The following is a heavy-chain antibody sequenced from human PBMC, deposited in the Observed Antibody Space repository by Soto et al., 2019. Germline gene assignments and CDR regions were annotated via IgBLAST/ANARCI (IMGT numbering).Heavy chain of an antibody. V-gene: IGHV3-30*04. J-gene: IGHJ6*02. CDR1: GFAFSAYS. CDR2: IQHNAEHI. CDR3: VRVGWRYDYGNGLDG. D-gene: IGHD3-16*01. Sequence: QVLLVESGGGVVQPGGSLRLSCEASGFAFSAYSMHWVRQAPGKGLDWVATIQHNAEHIFYADSVRGRFTISRDNDRNLLYLRMNGLTPEDTALYYCVRVGWRYDYGNGLDGWGHGTTVTVSS.